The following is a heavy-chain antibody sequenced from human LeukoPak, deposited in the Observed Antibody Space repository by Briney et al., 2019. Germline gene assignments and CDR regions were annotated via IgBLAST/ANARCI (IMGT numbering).Heavy chain of an antibody. CDR1: GYTFTGYY. CDR3: ARDVAAASGSCWFDP. CDR2: INPNSGGT. Sequence: ASVKVSCKASGYTFTGYYMHWVRQAPGQGLEWMGWINPNSGGTNYAQKFQGRVTMTRDTSISTAYMELSGLRSDDTAVYYCARDVAAASGSCWFDPWGQGTLVTVSS. V-gene: IGHV1-2*02. D-gene: IGHD6-13*01. J-gene: IGHJ5*02.